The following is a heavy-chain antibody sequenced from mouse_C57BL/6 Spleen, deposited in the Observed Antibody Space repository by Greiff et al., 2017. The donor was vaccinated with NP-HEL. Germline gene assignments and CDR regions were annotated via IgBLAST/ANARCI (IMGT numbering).Heavy chain of an antibody. D-gene: IGHD3-2*02. Sequence: DVKLVESGGDLVKPGGSLKLSCAASGFTFSSYGMSWVRQTPDKRLEWVATISSGGSYTYYPDSVKGRFTISRDNAKNTLYLQMRSLKSEDTAMYYCARRAQATLFAYWGQGTLVTVSA. CDR3: ARRAQATLFAY. CDR1: GFTFSSYG. J-gene: IGHJ3*01. CDR2: ISSGGSYT. V-gene: IGHV5-6*02.